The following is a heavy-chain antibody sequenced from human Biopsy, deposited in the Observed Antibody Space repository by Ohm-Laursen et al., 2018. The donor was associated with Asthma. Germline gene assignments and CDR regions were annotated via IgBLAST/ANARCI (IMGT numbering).Heavy chain of an antibody. D-gene: IGHD2-21*02. CDR1: GFTFDNYT. J-gene: IGHJ6*02. Sequence: SLRLSCTASGFTFDNYTMHWVRQAPGKGLEWMTIISYDGRNTYYADSVEGRFTISRDNSKNTLFLQMSSLRPEDTAVYYCARGGLHYYEYYGMDVWGQGTTATVSS. V-gene: IGHV3-30*04. CDR2: ISYDGRNT. CDR3: ARGGLHYYEYYGMDV.